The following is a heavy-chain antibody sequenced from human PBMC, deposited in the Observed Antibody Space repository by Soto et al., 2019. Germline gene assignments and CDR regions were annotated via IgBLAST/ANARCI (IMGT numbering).Heavy chain of an antibody. V-gene: IGHV1-2*02. CDR2: INPNSGGT. CDR1: GYTFTGYY. Sequence: ASVKVSCKASGYTFTGYYMHWVRQAPGQGLEWMGWINPNSGGTNYAQKFQGRVTMTRDTSISTAYMELSRLRSDDTAVYYCARVHSSGWYMLDYWGQGPLVTVPS. D-gene: IGHD6-19*01. CDR3: ARVHSSGWYMLDY. J-gene: IGHJ4*02.